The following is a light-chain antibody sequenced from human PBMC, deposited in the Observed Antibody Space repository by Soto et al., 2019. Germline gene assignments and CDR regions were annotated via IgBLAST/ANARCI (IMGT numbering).Light chain of an antibody. CDR3: SSLTTSFTYV. V-gene: IGLV2-14*01. Sequence: QSALPQPASVSGSPGQSVAISCTGTSSDVGAYNYISWYQQHPGKAPKLLLSEASNRPSGVSDRFSGSKSGNTASLTISGLQAEDEADYYCSSLTTSFTYVFGTGTKVTVL. CDR1: SSDVGAYNY. CDR2: EAS. J-gene: IGLJ1*01.